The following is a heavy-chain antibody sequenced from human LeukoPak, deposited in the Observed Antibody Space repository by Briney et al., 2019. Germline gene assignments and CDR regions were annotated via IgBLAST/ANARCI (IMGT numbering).Heavy chain of an antibody. CDR2: IYYSGST. J-gene: IGHJ4*02. D-gene: IGHD6-6*01. CDR1: GGSISSSSYY. CDR3: ARHPLIEYSSSDY. Sequence: PSETLALTCTVSGGSISSSSYYWGWIRQPPGKGLEWIGSIYYSGSTYYNPSLKSRVTISVDTSKNQVYLKLSSVTAADTAVYYCARHPLIEYSSSDYWGQGTLVTVSS. V-gene: IGHV4-39*01.